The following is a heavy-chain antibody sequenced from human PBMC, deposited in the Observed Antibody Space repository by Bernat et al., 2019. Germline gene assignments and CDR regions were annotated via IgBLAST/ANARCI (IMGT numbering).Heavy chain of an antibody. V-gene: IGHV3-9*01. CDR2: ISWNSGSI. D-gene: IGHD2/OR15-2a*01. J-gene: IGHJ4*02. CDR3: GNDIIGGGGSLDE. Sequence: EVQLVESGGGLVQPGRSLRLSCAASGFTFDDYGMHWVRHAPGKGLEWVSGISWNSGSIGYADSVKGRFTISKDSAKNTLYLQLSSLRPEDTALYYCGNDIIGGGGSLDEWGQG. CDR1: GFTFDDYG.